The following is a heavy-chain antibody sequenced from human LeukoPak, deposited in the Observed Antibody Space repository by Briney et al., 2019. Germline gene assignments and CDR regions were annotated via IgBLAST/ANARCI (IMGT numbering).Heavy chain of an antibody. D-gene: IGHD1-1*01. CDR2: INTNTGNP. CDR3: ARDSSTGFAHGFDL. Sequence: ASVKVSCKASGYTFTRNAVNWVRQAPGQGLEWMGWINTNTGNPTYAQGFTGRFVFSLDTTVSTTFLQISSLKAEDTAVYYCARDSSTGFAHGFDLWGQGTMVTVFS. V-gene: IGHV7-4-1*02. CDR1: GYTFTRNA. J-gene: IGHJ3*01.